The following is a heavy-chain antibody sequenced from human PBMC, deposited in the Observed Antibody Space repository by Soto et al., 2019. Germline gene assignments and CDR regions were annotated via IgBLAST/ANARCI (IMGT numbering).Heavy chain of an antibody. CDR3: ARRTGTVLQWRWFDP. Sequence: LSLTCTVSGDSITKSTYYWAWVRQTPGKGPEWIGSIYYAGNTYYNPSLKSRVTISVDTSKNQFSLKLSSVTAADTAVYYCARRTGTVLQWRWFDPWGQGALVTVSS. CDR2: IYYAGNT. CDR1: GDSITKSTYY. D-gene: IGHD1-1*01. V-gene: IGHV4-39*07. J-gene: IGHJ5*02.